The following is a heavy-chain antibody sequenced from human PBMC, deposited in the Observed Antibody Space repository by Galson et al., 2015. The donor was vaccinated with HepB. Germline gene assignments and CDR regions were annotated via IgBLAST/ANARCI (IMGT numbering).Heavy chain of an antibody. D-gene: IGHD5-18*01. Sequence: SVKVSCKASGYTFTSYDINWVRQATGQGLEWMGWMNPNSGNTGYAQKFQGRVTMTRNTSISTAYMELSSLRSEDTAVYYCARDARGGYSYGFDAFDIWGQGTMVTVSS. V-gene: IGHV1-8*01. CDR1: GYTFTSYD. J-gene: IGHJ3*02. CDR2: MNPNSGNT. CDR3: ARDARGGYSYGFDAFDI.